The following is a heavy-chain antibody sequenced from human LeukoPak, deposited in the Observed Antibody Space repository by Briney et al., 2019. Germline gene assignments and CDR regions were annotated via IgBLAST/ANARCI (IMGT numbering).Heavy chain of an antibody. CDR3: AKDLMGVYSSSSE. D-gene: IGHD6-6*01. CDR2: ISSSSSYI. V-gene: IGHV3-21*01. J-gene: IGHJ4*02. Sequence: PGGSLRLSCAASGFTFSSYSMNWVRQAPGKGLEWVSSISSSSSYIYYADSVKGRFTISRDNAKNSLYLQMNSLRAEDTAVYYCAKDLMGVYSSSSEWGQGTLVTVSS. CDR1: GFTFSSYS.